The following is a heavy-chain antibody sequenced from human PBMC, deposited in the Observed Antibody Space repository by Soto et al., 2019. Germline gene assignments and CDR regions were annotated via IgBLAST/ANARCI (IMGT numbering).Heavy chain of an antibody. J-gene: IGHJ5*02. Sequence: QVQLQESGPGQVKPSQTLTLTCTVSGGSITSGPCYWSWIRQHPGKGLEWIGYIYYTGSTYSNPSLESRITMSVDTSKNQFSLKLRSVTAADTAVYYCARLFGDYVGWFDPWGQGTLVTVSS. V-gene: IGHV4-31*03. CDR3: ARLFGDYVGWFDP. D-gene: IGHD4-17*01. CDR1: GGSITSGPCY. CDR2: IYYTGST.